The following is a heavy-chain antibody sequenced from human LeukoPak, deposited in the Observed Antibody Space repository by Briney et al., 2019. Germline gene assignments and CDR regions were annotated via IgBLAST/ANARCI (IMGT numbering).Heavy chain of an antibody. J-gene: IGHJ4*02. CDR3: ARDLAYSRLDY. Sequence: GGSLRLSCTASGFIFSGSWMAWIRQAPGKGLEWVASINPDGNKKYSADSVKGRFTISRDNAENSLYLQMNSLRVEDTAFYYCARDLAYSRLDYWGQGMLVTVSS. V-gene: IGHV3-7*01. CDR2: INPDGNKK. D-gene: IGHD5-18*01. CDR1: GFIFSGSW.